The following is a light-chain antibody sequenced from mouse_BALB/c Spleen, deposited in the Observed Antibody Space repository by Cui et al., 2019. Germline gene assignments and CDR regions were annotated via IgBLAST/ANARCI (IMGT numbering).Light chain of an antibody. CDR2: WAS. V-gene: IGKV8-30*01. CDR3: QQYYSYPT. Sequence: DIVMSQSPSSLAVSVGEKVTMSCKSSQSLLYSSNQKNDLAWYQQKPGQSPKLLIYWASTRESGVPDRFTGSGSGTDFTLTISSVKAEDLAVYYCQQYYSYPTFGAGTKLELK. CDR1: QSLLYSSNQKND. J-gene: IGKJ5*01.